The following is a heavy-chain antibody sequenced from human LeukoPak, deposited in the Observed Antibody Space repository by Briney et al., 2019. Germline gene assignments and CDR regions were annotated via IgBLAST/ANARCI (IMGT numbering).Heavy chain of an antibody. J-gene: IGHJ4*02. V-gene: IGHV3-21*01. CDR2: ISSSSSYI. CDR1: GFTVSSNY. CDR3: ASGPTVTTVDY. Sequence: PGGSLRLSCAASGFTVSSNYMSWVRQAPGKGLEWVSSISSSSSYIYYADSVKGRFTISRDNAKNSLYLQMNSLRAEDTAVYYCASGPTVTTVDYWGQGTLVTVSS. D-gene: IGHD4-17*01.